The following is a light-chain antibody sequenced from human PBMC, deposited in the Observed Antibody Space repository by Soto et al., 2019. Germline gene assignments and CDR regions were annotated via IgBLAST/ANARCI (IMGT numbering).Light chain of an antibody. Sequence: QSALTQPHSVSGSPGQSVTISCTGTNSDVGRYNSVSWYQQLPGKAPQLIISAVRQRPSGVPDRFSGSKSGNTASLTISGLQTDDEADYFCFSYTANDNWVXGGGTKSPS. CDR2: AVR. CDR1: NSDVGRYNS. CDR3: FSYTANDNWV. J-gene: IGLJ3*02. V-gene: IGLV2-11*01.